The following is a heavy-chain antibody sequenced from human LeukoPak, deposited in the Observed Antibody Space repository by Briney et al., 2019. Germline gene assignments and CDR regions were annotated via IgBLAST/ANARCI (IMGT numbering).Heavy chain of an antibody. CDR3: ARGLYSGSYHL. D-gene: IGHD1-26*01. CDR2: INHSGNT. J-gene: IGHJ5*02. V-gene: IGHV4-34*01. CDR1: GGSFIGYY. Sequence: SETLSLTCAVYGGSFIGYYWSWIRQPPGKGLEWIGEINHSGNTNYNPSLKGRVTISVDTSKNQFSLKLSSVTAADTAVYYCARGLYSGSYHLWGQGTLVTVSS.